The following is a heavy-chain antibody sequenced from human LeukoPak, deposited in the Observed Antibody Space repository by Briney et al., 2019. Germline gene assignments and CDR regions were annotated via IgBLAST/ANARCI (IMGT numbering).Heavy chain of an antibody. Sequence: PGGSLRLSCAASGFTFSGYSMNWVRQAPGKGLEWVSSISSSSSYIYYADSVKGRFTISRDNAKNSLYLQMNSLRAEDTAVYYCARGIAARPHNFDYWGQGTLVTVSS. J-gene: IGHJ4*02. V-gene: IGHV3-21*01. CDR1: GFTFSGYS. CDR2: ISSSSSYI. D-gene: IGHD6-6*01. CDR3: ARGIAARPHNFDY.